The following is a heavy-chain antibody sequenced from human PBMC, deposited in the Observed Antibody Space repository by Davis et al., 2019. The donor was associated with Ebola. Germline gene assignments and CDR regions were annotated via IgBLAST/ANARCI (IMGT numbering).Heavy chain of an antibody. CDR2: INPNSGGT. J-gene: IGHJ3*02. CDR1: GGTFSSYT. CDR3: ARKRLELRGAFDI. Sequence: AASVKVSCKASGGTFSSYTISWVRQAPGQGLEWMGRINPNSGGTNYAQKFQGRVTMTRDTSISTAYMELSRLRSDDTAVYYCARKRLELRGAFDIWGQGTMVTVSS. D-gene: IGHD1-7*01. V-gene: IGHV1-2*06.